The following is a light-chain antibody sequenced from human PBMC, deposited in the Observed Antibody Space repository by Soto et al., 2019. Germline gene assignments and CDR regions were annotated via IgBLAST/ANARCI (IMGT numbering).Light chain of an antibody. V-gene: IGKV1-17*01. Sequence: DIQMTQFPSSLSASVGDRVTITCRASQGIRNDLGWYQQKPGKAPKRLIYAASSLQSGVPSRFSGSGSWTEFTPPIRSLQPEDSATFYCLQHSTYPLTFGQGTKVEIK. J-gene: IGKJ1*01. CDR3: LQHSTYPLT. CDR2: AAS. CDR1: QGIRND.